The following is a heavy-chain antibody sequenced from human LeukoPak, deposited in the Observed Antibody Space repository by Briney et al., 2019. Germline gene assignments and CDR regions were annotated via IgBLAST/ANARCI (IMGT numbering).Heavy chain of an antibody. CDR3: AVTRWSINTPSFDY. V-gene: IGHV6-1*01. J-gene: IGHJ4*02. CDR2: TYYRSKWYN. D-gene: IGHD2-8*02. Sequence: SQTLSLTCAISGDSVSSNSAAWNWIRQSPSRGLEWLGRTYYRSKWYNDYAVSVKSRVTINPDTSKNQFSLQLNSVTPEDTAVYYCAVTRWSINTPSFDYWGQGTLVTVSS. CDR1: GDSVSSNSAA.